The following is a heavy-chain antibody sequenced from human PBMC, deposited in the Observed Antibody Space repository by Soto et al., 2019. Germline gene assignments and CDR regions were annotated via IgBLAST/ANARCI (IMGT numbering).Heavy chain of an antibody. CDR3: ATDNALWWPSHYLDY. J-gene: IGHJ4*02. D-gene: IGHD3-10*01. Sequence: QVQLVQSGAEVKPPRASVKVSCTASGYTFTTYGVNWVRQSPGQGLEWMGGLSAYSRNTNFAREFPGRLTLTTATSTSTAYMELRSLRSEDKAVYYCATDNALWWPSHYLDYWGQGTQVTVSS. CDR2: LSAYSRNT. CDR1: GYTFTTYG. V-gene: IGHV1-18*01.